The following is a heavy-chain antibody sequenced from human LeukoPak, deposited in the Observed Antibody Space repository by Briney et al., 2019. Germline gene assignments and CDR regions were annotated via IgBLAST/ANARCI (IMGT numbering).Heavy chain of an antibody. J-gene: IGHJ4*02. CDR3: ARHTAIGFGELWLDY. Sequence: SETLSLTCTVSGGSISSYYWSWIRQPPGKGLEWIGYIYYSGSTNYNPSLKSRVTISVDTSKNQFSLKLSSVTAADTAVYYCARHTAIGFGELWLDYWGQGTLVTVSS. D-gene: IGHD3-10*01. CDR2: IYYSGST. CDR1: GGSISSYY. V-gene: IGHV4-59*08.